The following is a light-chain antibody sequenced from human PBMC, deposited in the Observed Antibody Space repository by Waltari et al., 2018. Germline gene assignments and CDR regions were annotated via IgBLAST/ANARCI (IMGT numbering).Light chain of an antibody. CDR2: YDD. CDR3: AVWDDILNGQL. V-gene: IGLV1-36*01. CDR1: SSNIRNKV. Sequence: QSVVTQTPSVSEAPGQRVTISCTGGSSNIRNKVVNGSQQFTGKAPKLLMYYDDVFASGVSDRFSGSRSGTSASLAISWLQSEDEADYYCAVWDDILNGQLFGGGTKLTVL. J-gene: IGLJ3*02.